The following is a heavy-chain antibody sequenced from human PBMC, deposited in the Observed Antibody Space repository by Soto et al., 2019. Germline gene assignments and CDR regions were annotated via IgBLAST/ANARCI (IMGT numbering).Heavy chain of an antibody. J-gene: IGHJ5*02. V-gene: IGHV4-39*07. CDR2: IYYSGST. CDR3: ARASSLSTMVRGVIRLSWFDP. CDR1: GGSISSSSYY. Sequence: SETLSLTCTVSGGSISSSSYYWGWIRQPPGKGLEWIGSIYYSGSTYYNPSLKSRVTISVDTSKNQFSLKLSSVTAADTAVYYCARASSLSTMVRGVIRLSWFDPWGQGTLVTVSS. D-gene: IGHD3-10*01.